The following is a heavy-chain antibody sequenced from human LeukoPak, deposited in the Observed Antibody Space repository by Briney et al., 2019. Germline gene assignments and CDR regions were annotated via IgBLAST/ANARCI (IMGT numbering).Heavy chain of an antibody. J-gene: IGHJ4*02. V-gene: IGHV3-15*01. D-gene: IGHD2-21*01. CDR3: TTVWWDRLGYFDS. CDR1: GITFSNAW. CDR2: IKPKIDGGTT. Sequence: GGSLRLSCAASGITFSNAWMTWVRQAPGKGLEWVGRIKPKIDGGTTDYAAPVKGRFTISRDDSINTLYLQMNSLKSEDTAVYYCTTVWWDRLGYFDSWGQGTRVTVSS.